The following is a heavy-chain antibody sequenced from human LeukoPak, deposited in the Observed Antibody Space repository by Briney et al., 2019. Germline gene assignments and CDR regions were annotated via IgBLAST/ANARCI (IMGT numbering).Heavy chain of an antibody. Sequence: PGGSLRLSCAASGFTFSTYWMHWVRQAPRKGLVWVSRIKSDGSAKSYADFVKGRFTGSKDNAKNRLYLQMSSLRAEDTAMYFCARVGGRGSIGGDCWGQGTLVTVSS. J-gene: IGHJ4*02. CDR2: IKSDGSAK. CDR1: GFTFSTYW. V-gene: IGHV3-74*01. D-gene: IGHD3-10*01. CDR3: ARVGGRGSIGGDC.